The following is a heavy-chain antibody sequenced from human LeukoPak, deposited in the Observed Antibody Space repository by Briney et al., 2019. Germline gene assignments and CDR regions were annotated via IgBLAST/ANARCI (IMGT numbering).Heavy chain of an antibody. CDR1: GYTLTELS. D-gene: IGHD3-22*01. V-gene: IGHV1-24*01. CDR2: FDPEDGET. Sequence: ASVKVSCKVSGYTLTELSMHWVRQAPGKGLEWMGGFDPEDGETIYAQKFQGRVTMTRDTSTSTVYMELSSLRSEDTAVYYCARSLRRSGYYSPFDYWGQGTLVTVSS. CDR3: ARSLRRSGYYSPFDY. J-gene: IGHJ4*02.